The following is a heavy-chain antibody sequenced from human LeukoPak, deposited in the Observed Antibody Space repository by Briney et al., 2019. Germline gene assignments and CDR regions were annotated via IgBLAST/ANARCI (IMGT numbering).Heavy chain of an antibody. CDR3: AAGVGWLIDY. D-gene: IGHD6-19*01. Sequence: PGGSLRLSCAASGFTFSSYWMHWVRQAPGKGLEWVANIEGDGSERNYMDSVKGRFTISRDNAKNSLHLQMNSLRAEDTAVYYCAAGVGWLIDYWGQGTLVTVSS. J-gene: IGHJ4*02. V-gene: IGHV3-7*03. CDR2: IEGDGSER. CDR1: GFTFSSYW.